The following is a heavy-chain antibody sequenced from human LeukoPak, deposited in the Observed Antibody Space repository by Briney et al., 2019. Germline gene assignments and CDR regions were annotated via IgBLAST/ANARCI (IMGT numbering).Heavy chain of an antibody. D-gene: IGHD2-15*01. CDR1: GFIFNTYV. V-gene: IGHV3-30*02. CDR2: IRYDGSNK. J-gene: IGHJ3*02. CDR3: AKDGGSDPDSFDI. Sequence: GGCLRLSCAASGFIFNTYVMHWVRQAPGKGLEWLAFIRYDGSNKNYADSVKGRFTISRDNTKNSLYLQMNSLRAEDTAVYYCAKDGGSDPDSFDIWGQGTMVTVSS.